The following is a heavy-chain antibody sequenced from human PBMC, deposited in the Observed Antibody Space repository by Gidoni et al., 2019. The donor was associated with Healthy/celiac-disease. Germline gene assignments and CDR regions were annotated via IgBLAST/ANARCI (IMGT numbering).Heavy chain of an antibody. CDR1: GGSFSGYY. CDR2: INHSGST. V-gene: IGHV4-34*01. Sequence: QVQLQQWGAGLLKPSETLSLTCAVYGGSFSGYYWSWIRQPPGKGLEWIGEINHSGSTNYNPSLKSRVTISVDTSKNQFSLKLSSVTAADTAVYYCARGYYDSSGYYVLYYFDYWGQGTLVTVSS. D-gene: IGHD3-22*01. J-gene: IGHJ4*02. CDR3: ARGYYDSSGYYVLYYFDY.